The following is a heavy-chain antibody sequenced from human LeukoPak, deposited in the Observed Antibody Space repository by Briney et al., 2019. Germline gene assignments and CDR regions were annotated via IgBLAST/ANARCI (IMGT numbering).Heavy chain of an antibody. V-gene: IGHV4-39*01. CDR1: GGSISNNGYY. J-gene: IGHJ4*02. CDR3: ARPLGSWVLPDY. CDR2: IYYSGTT. D-gene: IGHD3-10*01. Sequence: SETLSLTCTVSGGSISNNGYYWGWIRQPPGKGLEWIGSIYYSGTTYYNPSLKSRVTISVDTSKNQFSLKLSSVTAADTAVYYCARPLGSWVLPDYWGQGTLVTVSS.